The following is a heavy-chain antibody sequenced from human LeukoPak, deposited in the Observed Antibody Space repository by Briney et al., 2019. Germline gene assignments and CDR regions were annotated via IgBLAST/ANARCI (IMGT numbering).Heavy chain of an antibody. V-gene: IGHV4-59*01. CDR1: GGSFNGYY. CDR3: ARVTGYVIEDYFDY. J-gene: IGHJ4*02. CDR2: IYYSGST. Sequence: KTSETLSLTCAVYGGSFNGYYWSWIRQPPGKGLEWIGYIYYSGSTNYNPSLKSRVTISVDTSKNQFSLKLSSVTAADTAMYYCARVTGYVIEDYFDYWGQGTLVTVSS. D-gene: IGHD3-22*01.